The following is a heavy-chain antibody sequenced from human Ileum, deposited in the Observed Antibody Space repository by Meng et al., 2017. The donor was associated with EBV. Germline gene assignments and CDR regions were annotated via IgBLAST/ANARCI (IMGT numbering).Heavy chain of an antibody. CDR2: IYHSGST. Sequence: QLQLQESVPGLVKPSETLSLTCTVSGGSISSSNYYWDWIRQPPGKGLEWIGAIYHSGSTSYNPSLQSRVTMFVDTSKNQFSLMLTSVTATDTAVYYCARRRGGSGRDCWGQGTLVTVSS. CDR3: ARRRGGSGRDC. D-gene: IGHD3-10*01. CDR1: GGSISSSNYY. V-gene: IGHV4-39*01. J-gene: IGHJ4*02.